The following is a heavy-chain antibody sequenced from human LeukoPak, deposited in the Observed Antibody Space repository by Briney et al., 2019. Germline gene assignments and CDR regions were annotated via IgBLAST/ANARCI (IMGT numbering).Heavy chain of an antibody. J-gene: IGHJ6*03. CDR1: GGTFSSYA. V-gene: IGHV1-69*06. CDR2: IIPIFGTA. Sequence: SVKVSCKASGGTFSSYAISWVRQAPGQGLEWMGRIIPIFGTANYAQKFQGRVTITADKSTSTAYMELSSLRSEDTAVYYCAALWSGYYPYYYYCMDVWGKGTTVTVSS. CDR3: AALWSGYYPYYYYCMDV. D-gene: IGHD3-3*01.